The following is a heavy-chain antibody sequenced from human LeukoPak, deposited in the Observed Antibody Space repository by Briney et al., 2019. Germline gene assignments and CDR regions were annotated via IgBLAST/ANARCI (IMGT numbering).Heavy chain of an antibody. J-gene: IGHJ4*02. CDR3: ARESGSPDY. CDR1: GFTFSSYN. CDR2: ISSSSNYI. D-gene: IGHD3-10*01. Sequence: GGSLRLSCAASGFTFSSYNMNWVRQAPGKGLEWVSSISSSSNYIYYADSVKGRFTISRDNAKNSVYLQVNSLRAEDTALYYCARESGSPDYWGQGTLFTVSS. V-gene: IGHV3-21*01.